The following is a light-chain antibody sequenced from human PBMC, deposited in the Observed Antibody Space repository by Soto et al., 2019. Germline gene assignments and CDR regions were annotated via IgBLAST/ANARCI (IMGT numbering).Light chain of an antibody. CDR2: EVS. V-gene: IGLV2-14*01. Sequence: QSVVTQPASVSGSPGQSITISCTGTSSDVGGYNYVSWYQQHPGKAPKLMIYEVSNRPSGVSNRFSGSKSGNTASLTISGLQAEDEADYYCSSYTSGSTYVFGTGTKVTVL. CDR3: SSYTSGSTYV. J-gene: IGLJ1*01. CDR1: SSDVGGYNY.